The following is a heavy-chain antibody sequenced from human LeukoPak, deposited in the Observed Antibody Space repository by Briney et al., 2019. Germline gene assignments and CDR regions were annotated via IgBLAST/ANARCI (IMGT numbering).Heavy chain of an antibody. V-gene: IGHV3-23*01. Sequence: GGSLTLSCAASGFTFRSYAMSWVRQATGKGLEWLSAICGSGGITFYAVCVKRLFTLSRDNSENTVYLQMNRLRAEDTSVYYCAKDMSFGDYNDDYWGQGSLVTVYS. CDR3: AKDMSFGDYNDDY. J-gene: IGHJ4*02. D-gene: IGHD4-17*01. CDR2: ICGSGGIT. CDR1: GFTFRSYA.